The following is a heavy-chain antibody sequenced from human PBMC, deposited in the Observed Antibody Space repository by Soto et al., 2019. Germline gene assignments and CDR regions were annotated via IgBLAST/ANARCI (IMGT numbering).Heavy chain of an antibody. D-gene: IGHD2-21*02. CDR1: GVSITTYY. V-gene: IGHV4-59*01. J-gene: IGHJ5*02. CDR2: MHNSGVT. CDR3: ARVQTSDWASRWFDA. Sequence: PSETLSLTCTVSGVSITTYYWSWIRQPPGKGLEWIGYMHNSGVTRYNPSLKSRVTISVDTSQKQFSLYLSSVTAADTAVYYCARVQTSDWASRWFDAWGQGTLVTVSS.